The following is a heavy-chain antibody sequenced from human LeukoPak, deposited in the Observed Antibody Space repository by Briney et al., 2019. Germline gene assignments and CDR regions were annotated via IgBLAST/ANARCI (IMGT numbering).Heavy chain of an antibody. CDR2: ISGSGGST. Sequence: ASVKVSCKASGGTFSSYAMSWVRQAPGKGLEWVSAISGSGGSTYYADSVKGRFTISRDNSKNTLYLQMNSLRAEDTAVYYCAKIPPVQWELLCFDYWGQGTLVTVSS. D-gene: IGHD1-26*01. CDR3: AKIPPVQWELLCFDY. CDR1: GGTFSSYA. V-gene: IGHV3-23*01. J-gene: IGHJ4*02.